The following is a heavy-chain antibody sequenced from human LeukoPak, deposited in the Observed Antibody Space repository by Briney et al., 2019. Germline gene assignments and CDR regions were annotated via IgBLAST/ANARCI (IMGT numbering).Heavy chain of an antibody. J-gene: IGHJ4*02. Sequence: GSLRLSCAASGFTFSSYEMNWVRQAPGKGLEWVSYISSSGTTIYYADSVKGRFTISRDNAKNSLYLQMNSLRAEDTAVYYCARGYYDFWSAYPNWGQGTLVTVSS. CDR3: ARGYYDFWSAYPN. D-gene: IGHD3-3*01. CDR1: GFTFSSYE. V-gene: IGHV3-48*03. CDR2: ISSSGTTI.